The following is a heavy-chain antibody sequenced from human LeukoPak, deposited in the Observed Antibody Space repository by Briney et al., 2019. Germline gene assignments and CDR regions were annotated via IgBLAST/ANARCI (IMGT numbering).Heavy chain of an antibody. Sequence: SVKVSCKASGGAFSSYAISWVRQAPGQGLEWMGGIIPIFGTANYAQKFQGRVTITADESTSTAYMELSSLRSEDTAVYYCARDGTSIAIPPDAFDIWGQGTMVTVSS. CDR1: GGAFSSYA. V-gene: IGHV1-69*13. CDR2: IIPIFGTA. J-gene: IGHJ3*02. D-gene: IGHD6-6*01. CDR3: ARDGTSIAIPPDAFDI.